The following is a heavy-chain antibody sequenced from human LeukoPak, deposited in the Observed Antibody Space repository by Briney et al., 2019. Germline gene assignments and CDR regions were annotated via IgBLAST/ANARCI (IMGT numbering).Heavy chain of an antibody. D-gene: IGHD6-19*01. CDR1: GGSFSGYY. V-gene: IGHV4-34*01. CDR2: INHSGST. CDR3: AGGRDVSGWYVVYYFDY. Sequence: SETLSLTCAVYGGSFSGYYWSWIRQPPGKGLEWIGEINHSGSTNYNPSLKSRVTISVDTSKNQFSLKLSSVAAADTAVYYCAGGRDVSGWYVVYYFDYWGQGTLVTVSS. J-gene: IGHJ4*02.